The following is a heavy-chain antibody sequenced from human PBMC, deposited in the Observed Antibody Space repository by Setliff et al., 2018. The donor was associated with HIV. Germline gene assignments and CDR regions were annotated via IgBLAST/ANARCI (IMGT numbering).Heavy chain of an antibody. V-gene: IGHV4-4*08. CDR3: ARAPGGSYYDSSGYYLYYYYYYMDA. Sequence: SETLSLTCTVSGGSISSYYWSWIRQPPGRGLEWIGYIYTSGSTNYNPSLESRVTISVDTSKNQFSLKLSSVTAADTAVYYCARAPGGSYYDSSGYYLYYYYYYMDAWGKGTTVTVSS. CDR1: GGSISSYY. J-gene: IGHJ6*03. CDR2: IYTSGST. D-gene: IGHD3-22*01.